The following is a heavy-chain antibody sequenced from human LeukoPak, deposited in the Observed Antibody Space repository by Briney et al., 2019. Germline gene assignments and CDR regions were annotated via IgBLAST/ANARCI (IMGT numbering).Heavy chain of an antibody. Sequence: ALVKVSCKASGYTFTSYDINWVRQATGQGLEWMGWMNPNSGNTGYAQKFQGRVTMTRNTSISTAYMELSSLRSEDTAVYYCARAVKLYGSGSYYNAEGYYYMDVWGKGTTVTISS. CDR2: MNPNSGNT. D-gene: IGHD3-10*01. V-gene: IGHV1-8*01. CDR1: GYTFTSYD. J-gene: IGHJ6*03. CDR3: ARAVKLYGSGSYYNAEGYYYMDV.